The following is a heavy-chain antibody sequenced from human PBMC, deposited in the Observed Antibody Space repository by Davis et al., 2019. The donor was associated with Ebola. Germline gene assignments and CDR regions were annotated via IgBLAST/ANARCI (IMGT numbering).Heavy chain of an antibody. D-gene: IGHD3-22*01. V-gene: IGHV1-18*01. CDR3: ARNTALYDSSGYYGFDY. CDR1: GYTFTSYG. CDR2: ISAYNGNT. Sequence: ASVKVSCKASGYTFTSYGISWVRQAPGQGLEWMGWISAYNGNTNYAQKLQGRVTMTTDTSTSTAYMELRSLRSDDTAVYYCARNTALYDSSGYYGFDYWGQGTLVTVSS. J-gene: IGHJ4*02.